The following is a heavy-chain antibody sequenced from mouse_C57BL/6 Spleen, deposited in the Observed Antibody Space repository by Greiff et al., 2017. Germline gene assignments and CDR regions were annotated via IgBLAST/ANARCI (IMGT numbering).Heavy chain of an antibody. J-gene: IGHJ2*01. V-gene: IGHV5-6*02. D-gene: IGHD1-1*01. Sequence: DVKLVESGGDLVKPGGSLKLSCAASGFTFSSYGMSWVRQTPDKRLEWVATISSGGSYTYYPDSVKGRFTISRDNAKNTLYLQMSSLKSEDTAMYYCARHGTTVSYYFDYWGQGTTLTVSS. CDR2: ISSGGSYT. CDR3: ARHGTTVSYYFDY. CDR1: GFTFSSYG.